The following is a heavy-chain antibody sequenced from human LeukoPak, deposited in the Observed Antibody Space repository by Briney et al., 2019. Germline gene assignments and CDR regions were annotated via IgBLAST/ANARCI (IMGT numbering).Heavy chain of an antibody. CDR2: IRYDGSNE. V-gene: IGHV3-30*02. J-gene: IGHJ4*02. Sequence: GGSLRLSCAASGFTFSTYGMHWVRQAPGKGLEWVAFIRYDGSNEFYADSVKGRFTISRDNSKNTLYLQMNSLRAEDTAVYYCAKEARDGYKKDYFDYWGQGTLVTVSS. D-gene: IGHD5-24*01. CDR3: AKEARDGYKKDYFDY. CDR1: GFTFSTYG.